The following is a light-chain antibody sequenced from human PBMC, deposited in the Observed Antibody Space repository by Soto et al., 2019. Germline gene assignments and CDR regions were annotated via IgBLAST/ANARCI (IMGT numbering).Light chain of an antibody. J-gene: IGKJ1*01. CDR3: QYYGSPSWT. CDR1: QSVDSRN. Sequence: ENVLTQSPGTLSLSPGERATLSCRASQSVDSRNLAWYQQKHGQAPRVLIFAASSRASGIPDRFSGSGSGTDFTLTISRLEPEDFAVYYCQYYGSPSWTFGQGTKVDIK. CDR2: AAS. V-gene: IGKV3-20*01.